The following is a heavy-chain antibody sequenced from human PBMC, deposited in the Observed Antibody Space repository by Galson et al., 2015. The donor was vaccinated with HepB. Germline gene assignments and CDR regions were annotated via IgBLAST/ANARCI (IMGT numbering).Heavy chain of an antibody. J-gene: IGHJ4*02. D-gene: IGHD3-10*01. Sequence: SVKVSCKASGYTFSMYAITWVRQAPGQGLEWIGWITGHNGDTKSSHKFEGRVTMTTDKTTNTAFLELRGLRSDDTAVYYCARVTRGVIKTFDRWGQGTLVTVSS. CDR3: ARVTRGVIKTFDR. CDR2: ITGHNGDT. CDR1: GYTFSMYA. V-gene: IGHV1-18*01.